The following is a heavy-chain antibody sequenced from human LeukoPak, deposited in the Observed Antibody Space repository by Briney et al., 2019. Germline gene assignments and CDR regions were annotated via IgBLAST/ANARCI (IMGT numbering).Heavy chain of an antibody. V-gene: IGHV1-2*02. J-gene: IGHJ4*02. CDR2: INPNSGGT. D-gene: IGHD6-6*01. CDR1: GYTFTGYY. Sequence: GASVKVSCKASGYTFTGYYMHWVRQAPGQGPEWMGWINPNSGGTNYAQKFQGRVTMSRDTSISTAYMELSRLRSDDTAVYYCARGPHIAARPPHKFDYWGQGTLVTVSS. CDR3: ARGPHIAARPPHKFDY.